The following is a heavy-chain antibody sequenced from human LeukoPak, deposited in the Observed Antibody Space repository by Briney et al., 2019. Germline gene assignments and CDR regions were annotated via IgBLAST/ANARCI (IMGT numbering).Heavy chain of an antibody. CDR3: AKSRCTSVDCYTFDS. CDR2: IGSSSNNI. CDR1: GFSFNTYN. J-gene: IGHJ4*02. Sequence: GGSLRLSCAASGFSFNTYNMNWVRQAPGKGLEWVSYIGSSSNNIYYADSVKGRFTISRDNAKNSLFLQMNSLRAEDTAVYYCAKSRCTSVDCYTFDSWGRGTLVTVSS. V-gene: IGHV3-21*01. D-gene: IGHD2-2*02.